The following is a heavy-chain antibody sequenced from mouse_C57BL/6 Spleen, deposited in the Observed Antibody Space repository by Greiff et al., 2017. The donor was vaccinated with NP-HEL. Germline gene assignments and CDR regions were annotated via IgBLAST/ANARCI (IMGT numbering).Heavy chain of an antibody. Sequence: EVHLVESGGGLVKPGGSLKLSCAASGFTFSDYGMHWVRQAPEKGLEWVAYISSGSSTMYYADIVKGRFTISRDNAKNTLFLQMTSLRSEDTAMYYCARSTTWGDYWGQGTSVTVSS. CDR3: ARSTTWGDY. CDR2: ISSGSSTM. CDR1: GFTFSDYG. D-gene: IGHD1-1*01. J-gene: IGHJ4*01. V-gene: IGHV5-17*01.